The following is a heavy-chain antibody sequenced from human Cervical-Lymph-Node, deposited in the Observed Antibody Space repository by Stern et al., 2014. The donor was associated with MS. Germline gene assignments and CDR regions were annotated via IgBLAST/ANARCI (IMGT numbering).Heavy chain of an antibody. Sequence: QVQLQESGPGLVKPSETLSLTCTVSGGSISSSSYYWGWIRQPPGKGLEWLGSIYYSGSTYYTPSHKSRLPIPVDTSKTDFSLKLSSVTAADTAVYYCARWAYSSGWYNWFDPWGQGTLVTVSS. CDR3: ARWAYSSGWYNWFDP. V-gene: IGHV4-39*01. J-gene: IGHJ5*02. CDR2: IYYSGST. D-gene: IGHD3-22*01. CDR1: GGSISSSSYY.